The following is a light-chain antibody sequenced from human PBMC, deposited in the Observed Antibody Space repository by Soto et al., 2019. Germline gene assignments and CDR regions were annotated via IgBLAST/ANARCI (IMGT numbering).Light chain of an antibody. CDR3: CSYAGKDNYV. CDR1: SSDVRGYNY. Sequence: QSVLTHHPSAFAPPGRAVTISSAITSSDVRGYNYVSWYQQHPGKAPKLSIYAVNKRPSGVPDRFSGAKSGNTASLSVSGLQAEDEADYYCCSYAGKDNYVFGTGT. CDR2: AVN. J-gene: IGLJ1*01. V-gene: IGLV2-8*01.